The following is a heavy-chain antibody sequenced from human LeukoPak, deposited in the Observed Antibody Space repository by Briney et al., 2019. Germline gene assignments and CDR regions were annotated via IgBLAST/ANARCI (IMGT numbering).Heavy chain of an antibody. Sequence: PGGSLGLSCAASGFTFSSYSMKWVRQAPGKGLEWVSSISSSSSYTYYADSVKGRFTISRDNAKNSLYLQMNSLRAEDTAVYYCAREGTDMSPLDYWGQGTLVTVSS. CDR2: ISSSSSYT. V-gene: IGHV3-21*01. J-gene: IGHJ4*02. CDR1: GFTFSSYS. CDR3: AREGTDMSPLDY. D-gene: IGHD5-18*01.